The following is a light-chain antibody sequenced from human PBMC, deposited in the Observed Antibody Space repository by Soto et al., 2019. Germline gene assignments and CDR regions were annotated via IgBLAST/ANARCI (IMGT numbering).Light chain of an antibody. CDR3: SSYAGSSNV. V-gene: IGLV2-8*01. CDR1: SSDVGGYNY. J-gene: IGLJ1*01. CDR2: EVN. Sequence: SVLTQPPSASGSPGQSVAISCTGTSSDVGGYNYVSWYQQHPGKAPKLMIYEVNKRPSGVPDRFSDSKSGNTASLTVSGLQAEDEADYYCSSYAGSSNVFGTGTRSPS.